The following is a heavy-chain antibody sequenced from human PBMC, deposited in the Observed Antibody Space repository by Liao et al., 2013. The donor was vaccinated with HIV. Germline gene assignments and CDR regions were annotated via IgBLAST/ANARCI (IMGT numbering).Heavy chain of an antibody. V-gene: IGHV4-59*01. Sequence: QVQLRESGPGLVKPSETLSLTCTVSGGSISSYYWSWIRQPPGKRLEWIGYIYYSGTTNYNPSLKSRVTISVDTSKNQFSLKLSSVTAADTAVYYCARVGNYYDSSGYYTLFDYWGQGTLVTVSS. CDR1: GGSISSYY. J-gene: IGHJ4*02. CDR2: IYYSGTT. D-gene: IGHD3-22*01. CDR3: ARVGNYYDSSGYYTLFDY.